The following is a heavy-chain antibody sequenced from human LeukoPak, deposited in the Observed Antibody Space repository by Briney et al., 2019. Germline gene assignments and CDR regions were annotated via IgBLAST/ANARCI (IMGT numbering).Heavy chain of an antibody. Sequence: KSSETLSLTCAVYGGSFSNYYWTWIRQSPGKGLEWIGEIIHSGRTNYNPSLKSRVTISVDTSKNRFSLNLTNVTAADTAIYYCARGVLVMVYAAFVFWGQGTPVTVSS. V-gene: IGHV4-34*01. CDR3: ARGVLVMVYAAFVF. J-gene: IGHJ4*02. CDR1: GGSFSNYY. D-gene: IGHD2-8*01. CDR2: IIHSGRT.